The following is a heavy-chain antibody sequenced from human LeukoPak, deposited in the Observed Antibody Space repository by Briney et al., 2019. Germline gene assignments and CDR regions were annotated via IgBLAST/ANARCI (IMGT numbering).Heavy chain of an antibody. Sequence: GWSLGVDCATTGLSFRRYGMHGVRQARGKGLEWVAVIWYDGSNKYYADSVKGRFTISRDNSKNTLYLQMNSLRAEDTAVYYCAREHYSDIVVVPAAIDYLGQGTLVTVSS. D-gene: IGHD2-2*01. V-gene: IGHV3-33*01. CDR3: AREHYSDIVVVPAAIDY. J-gene: IGHJ4*02. CDR2: IWYDGSNK. CDR1: GLSFRRYG.